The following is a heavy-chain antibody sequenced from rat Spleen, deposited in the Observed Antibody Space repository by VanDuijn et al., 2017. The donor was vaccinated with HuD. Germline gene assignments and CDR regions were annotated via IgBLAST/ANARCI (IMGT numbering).Heavy chain of an antibody. CDR1: GYSITSNY. CDR3: VRTGYSGPYWYFDF. J-gene: IGHJ1*01. CDR2: ISYSGST. Sequence: EVQLQESGPGLVKPSQSLSLTCSVTGYSITSNYWVWIRKFPGNKMEWIGHISYSGSTRYNPSLKSRISITRDTSKNQFFLQLNSVTTEDTATYYCVRTGYSGPYWYFDFWGPGTMVTVSS. V-gene: IGHV3-1*01. D-gene: IGHD1-1*01.